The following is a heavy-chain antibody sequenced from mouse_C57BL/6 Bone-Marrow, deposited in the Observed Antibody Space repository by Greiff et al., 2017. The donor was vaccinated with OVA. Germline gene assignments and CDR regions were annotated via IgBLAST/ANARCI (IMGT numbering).Heavy chain of an antibody. CDR2: IYPGSGST. J-gene: IGHJ2*01. D-gene: IGHD3-2*02. CDR1: GYTFTSYW. V-gene: IGHV1-55*01. Sequence: VKLMESGAELVKPGASVKMSCKASGYTFTSYWITWVKQRPGQGLEWIGDIYPGSGSTNYNEKFKSKATLTVDTSSSTAYMQLSSLTSEDSAVYYCAREARGSSGYWDYWGQGTTLTVSS. CDR3: AREARGSSGYWDY.